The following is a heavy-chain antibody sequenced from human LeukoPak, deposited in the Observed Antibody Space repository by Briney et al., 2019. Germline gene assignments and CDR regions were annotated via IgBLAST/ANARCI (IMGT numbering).Heavy chain of an antibody. CDR1: GFTFSSYW. CDR2: VNGDGSST. Sequence: GGSLRLSCAASGFTFSSYWMHWVRQAPGKGLVWFSRVNGDGSSTTYADSVKGRFTISRDNVKNTLYLQMNNLRVEDTAVYYCAKSIAVAGATRDNWFDPWGQGTLVTVSS. V-gene: IGHV3-74*01. CDR3: AKSIAVAGATRDNWFDP. D-gene: IGHD6-19*01. J-gene: IGHJ5*02.